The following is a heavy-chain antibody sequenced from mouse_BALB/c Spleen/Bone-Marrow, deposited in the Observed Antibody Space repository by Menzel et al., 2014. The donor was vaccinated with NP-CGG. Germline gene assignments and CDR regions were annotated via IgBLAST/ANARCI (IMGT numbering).Heavy chain of an antibody. J-gene: IGHJ4*01. CDR3: AYYRCGDALDY. CDR1: GFTFSSFG. V-gene: IGHV5-17*02. D-gene: IGHD2-14*01. Sequence: EVMLVESGGGLVQPGGSRKLSCAASGFTFSSFGMHWVRQAPEKGLEWVAYINSGSSTIYYADTVKGRFTISRDNPKNTLFLQMTSQRSEDTAMYYCAYYRCGDALDYWGQGTSVTVSS. CDR2: INSGSSTI.